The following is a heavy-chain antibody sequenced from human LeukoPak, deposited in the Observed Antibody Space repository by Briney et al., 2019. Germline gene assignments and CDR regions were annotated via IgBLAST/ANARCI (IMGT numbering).Heavy chain of an antibody. J-gene: IGHJ5*02. Sequence: GGSLRLSCAASGFTFSSYWMSWVRQAPGKGLEWVANIKQDGSEKYYVDSVKGRFTISRDNAKNSLYLQMNSLRPEDTAIYYCAKNDGNYCDPWGQGTLVTVSS. CDR1: GFTFSSYW. V-gene: IGHV3-7*01. CDR2: IKQDGSEK. D-gene: IGHD1-26*01. CDR3: AKNDGNYCDP.